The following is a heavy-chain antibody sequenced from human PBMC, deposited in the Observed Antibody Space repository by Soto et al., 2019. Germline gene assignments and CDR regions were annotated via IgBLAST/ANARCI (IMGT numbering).Heavy chain of an antibody. D-gene: IGHD3-10*01. Sequence: ASVKVSCKASGYTFTSYDINWVRQATGQGLEWMGWMNPNSGNTGYAQKFQGRVTMTRDTSTSTVYMELSSLRSEDTAVYYCAGSITREYYFDYWGQGTLVTVSS. CDR2: MNPNSGNT. CDR3: AGSITREYYFDY. J-gene: IGHJ4*02. CDR1: GYTFTSYD. V-gene: IGHV1-8*01.